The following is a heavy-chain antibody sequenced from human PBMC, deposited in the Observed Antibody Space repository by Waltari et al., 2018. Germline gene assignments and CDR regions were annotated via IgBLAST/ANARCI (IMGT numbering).Heavy chain of an antibody. CDR1: GYTFTSYY. J-gene: IGHJ6*02. V-gene: IGHV1-46*01. D-gene: IGHD6-19*01. CDR2: INPSGGST. CDR3: AREYSSGWAFYYGMDV. Sequence: QVQLVQSGAEVKKPGASVKVSCKASGYTFTSYYMHWVRQAPGQGLEWMGIINPSGGSTSYAQKFQGRVTMTRDTSTSTVYMELSSLRSEDTAVYYCAREYSSGWAFYYGMDVWGQGTTVTVSS.